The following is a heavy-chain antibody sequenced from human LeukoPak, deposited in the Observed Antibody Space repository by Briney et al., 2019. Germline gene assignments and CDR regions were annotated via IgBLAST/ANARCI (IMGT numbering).Heavy chain of an antibody. J-gene: IGHJ3*02. CDR1: GGSISSSSYY. V-gene: IGHV4-39*07. CDR2: IYYSGST. D-gene: IGHD3-22*01. Sequence: SETLSLTCTVSGGSISSSSYYWGWIRQPPGKGLEWIGSIYYSGSTYYNPSLKSRVTISVDTSKNQFSLKLSSVTAADTAVYYCARGVFYYYDSSGPPDAFDIWGQGTMVTVSS. CDR3: ARGVFYYYDSSGPPDAFDI.